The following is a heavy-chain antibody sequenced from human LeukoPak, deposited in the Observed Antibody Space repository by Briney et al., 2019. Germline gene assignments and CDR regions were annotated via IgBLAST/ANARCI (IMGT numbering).Heavy chain of an antibody. CDR1: GGSISSGCYS. V-gene: IGHV4-31*03. CDR2: IYYSGST. CDR3: ARGYDYDSPYPRGSHYDGMDV. D-gene: IGHD3-22*01. J-gene: IGHJ6*02. Sequence: KPSETLSLTCTVPGGSISSGCYSWSWLRQHPGKGLEWIVYIYYSGSTYYNPSLKSRVNRSVDTSKNQFSLKLSSVTAAETAVYYCARGYDYDSPYPRGSHYDGMDVWGQGTTVTVSS.